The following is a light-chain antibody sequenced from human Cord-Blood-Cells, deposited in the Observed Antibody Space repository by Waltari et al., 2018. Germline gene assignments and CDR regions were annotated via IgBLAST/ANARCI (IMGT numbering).Light chain of an antibody. CDR2: DVS. J-gene: IGLJ2*01. CDR3: SSYTSSSTVV. CDR1: SSDVGGYNY. Sequence: QPALTQPASVSGSPGQSTTISCTGTSSDVGGYNYVSWYQQHPGKAPKLMICDVSNRPSGVSNRFSGTKSGNTASLTISGLQAEDEAVYYWSSYTSSSTVVFGGGTKLTVL. V-gene: IGLV2-14*01.